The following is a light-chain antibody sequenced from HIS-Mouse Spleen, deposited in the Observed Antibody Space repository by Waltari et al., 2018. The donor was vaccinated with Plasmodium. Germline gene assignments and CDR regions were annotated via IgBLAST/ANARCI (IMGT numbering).Light chain of an antibody. CDR1: SSDVGGYNY. V-gene: IGLV2-11*01. CDR2: DVS. J-gene: IGLJ3*02. CDR3: CSYAGSYTWV. Sequence: QSALTQPRSVSGSPGQSVTISCTGTSSDVGGYNYVSWYQQHPGKAPKLMIYDVSKRPSGVPDRFSGYKAGTPASLTISGLQAEEEADYYCCSYAGSYTWVFGGGTKLTVL.